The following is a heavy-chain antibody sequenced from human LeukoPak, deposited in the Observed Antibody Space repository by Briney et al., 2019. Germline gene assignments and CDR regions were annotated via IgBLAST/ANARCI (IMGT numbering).Heavy chain of an antibody. CDR2: ISGSGGST. Sequence: GGSLRLSCADSGFTVSSNYMSWVRLAPGKGLERVSAISGSGGSTYYADPVKGRCTISRDNSKNKLYLQMNSLRAEDTAVYYCAKTTVTTYFFDYSGQGTLVTVSS. D-gene: IGHD4-11*01. V-gene: IGHV3-23*01. CDR3: AKTTVTTYFFDY. J-gene: IGHJ4*02. CDR1: GFTVSSNY.